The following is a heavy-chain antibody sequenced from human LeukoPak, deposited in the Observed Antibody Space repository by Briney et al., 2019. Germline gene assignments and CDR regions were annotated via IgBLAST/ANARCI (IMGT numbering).Heavy chain of an antibody. V-gene: IGHV3-11*01. D-gene: IGHD3-10*01. J-gene: IGHJ6*03. CDR3: ARGRRPPWFRELLSAGYMDV. Sequence: GGSLRLSCAASGFTFSDYYMSWIRQAPGKGLEWVSYISSSGSTIYYADSVKGRFTISRDNAKNSLYLQMNSLRAEDTAVYYCARGRRPPWFRELLSAGYMDVWGKGTTVTVSS. CDR1: GFTFSDYY. CDR2: ISSSGSTI.